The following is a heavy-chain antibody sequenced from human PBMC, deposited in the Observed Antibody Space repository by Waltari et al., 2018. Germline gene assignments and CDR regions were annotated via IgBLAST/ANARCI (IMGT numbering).Heavy chain of an antibody. CDR2: INEDGSQK. CDR3: VLWGTEANY. D-gene: IGHD3-16*01. Sequence: EVQVVESGGGLVQPGGSLTLSCEASGFILSGSWMSWVRQAPGKGLEWVAHINEDGSQKYFVDPVKGRFTISRDNAKKSLYLQMNRLRVEDTAVYYCVLWGTEANYWGQGMVVTVSS. CDR1: GFILSGSW. V-gene: IGHV3-7*03. J-gene: IGHJ4*02.